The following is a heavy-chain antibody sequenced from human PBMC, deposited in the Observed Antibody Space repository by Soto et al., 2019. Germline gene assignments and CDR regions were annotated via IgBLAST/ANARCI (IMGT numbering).Heavy chain of an antibody. V-gene: IGHV4-34*01. D-gene: IGHD6-13*01. CDR1: GGSFSGYY. Sequence: QVQLQQWGAGLLKPLETLSLTCAVYGGSFSGYYWSWIRQPPGKGLEWIGEINHSGSTNYNPSLKSRVTISVDTSKNQFSLKLSSVTAADTAVYYCARESAAGTDYWGQGTLVTVSS. CDR2: INHSGST. CDR3: ARESAAGTDY. J-gene: IGHJ4*02.